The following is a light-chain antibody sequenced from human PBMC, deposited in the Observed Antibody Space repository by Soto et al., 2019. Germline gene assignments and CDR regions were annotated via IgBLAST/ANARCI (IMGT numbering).Light chain of an antibody. V-gene: IGLV2-23*03. CDR3: CSYAGSSTFSMV. J-gene: IGLJ2*01. Sequence: QSALTQPASVSGSPGQSITISCTGTSSDVGSYNLVSWYQQHPGKAPKLMIYEGSKRPSGVSNRFSGSKSGNTASLTISGRQAEDVADYYCCSYAGSSTFSMVFAGGTKVTVL. CDR1: SSDVGSYNL. CDR2: EGS.